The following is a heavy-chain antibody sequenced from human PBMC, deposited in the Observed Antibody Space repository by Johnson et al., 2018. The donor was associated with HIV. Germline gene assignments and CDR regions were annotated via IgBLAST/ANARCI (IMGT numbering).Heavy chain of an antibody. Sequence: VRLVESGGGLVQPGGSLRLSCVASGFTFSSYWMHWVRQAPGKGLVWVSRINSDGSSTSYADSVKGRFTISRDNSKNTLYLQMNSLRAEDTAVYYCVKGIDSSSWYAFHIWGQGTRVTVSS. CDR2: INSDGSST. J-gene: IGHJ3*02. CDR3: VKGIDSSSWYAFHI. CDR1: GFTFSSYW. D-gene: IGHD6-13*01. V-gene: IGHV3-74*02.